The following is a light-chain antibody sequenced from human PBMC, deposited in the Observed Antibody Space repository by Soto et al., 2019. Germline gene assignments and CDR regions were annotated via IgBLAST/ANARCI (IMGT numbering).Light chain of an antibody. V-gene: IGLV2-14*01. CDR2: NVN. CDR1: SSDVGGYNY. J-gene: IGLJ7*01. CDR3: SSCTSSSTRAYV. Sequence: QSALTQPASVSGSPGQSITISCTGTSSDVGGYNYVSWYQQHPGKAPKLMIYNVNHRPSGVSNRFSGSKSGNTASLTISGLQAEDEADYYCSSCTSSSTRAYVFGAGTQLTVL.